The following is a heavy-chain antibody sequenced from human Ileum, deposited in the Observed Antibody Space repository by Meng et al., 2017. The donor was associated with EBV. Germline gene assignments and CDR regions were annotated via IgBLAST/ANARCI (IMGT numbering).Heavy chain of an antibody. CDR1: GGSVATTSDN. J-gene: IGHJ4*02. CDR2: IDYSGSA. CDR3: ARGSTFILVD. Sequence: QLQRQESAPGLVKPSETLSLTLPVSGGSVATTSDNWSWLRQPPGKGLEWIGYIDYSGSAKYNPSLQSRVDMSVDTSKNHFSLKLRSVTAADTGLYYCARGSTFILVDWGQGTLVTVSS. V-gene: IGHV4-61*03. D-gene: IGHD3-22*01.